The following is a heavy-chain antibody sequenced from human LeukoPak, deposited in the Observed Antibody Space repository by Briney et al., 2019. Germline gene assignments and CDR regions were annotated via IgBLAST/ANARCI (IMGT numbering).Heavy chain of an antibody. CDR1: GYTFTGYY. Sequence: GASVKVSCKASGYTFTGYYMHWVRQAPGQGLEWMGWINPNSGGTNYAQKFQGRVTMTRDTSISTAYMELSRLRSDDTAVYYCANDILTGYTLIVYSFDYWGQGNLVTVSS. D-gene: IGHD3-9*01. J-gene: IGHJ4*02. CDR3: ANDILTGYTLIVYSFDY. CDR2: INPNSGGT. V-gene: IGHV1-2*02.